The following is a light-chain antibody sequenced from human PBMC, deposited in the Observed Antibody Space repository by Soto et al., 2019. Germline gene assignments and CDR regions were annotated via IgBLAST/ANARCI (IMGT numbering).Light chain of an antibody. Sequence: IVMTQSPDSLAVSLGERATINCKSSQSVLYSSNNRNYLAWYQQKSGQPPKLLIYWASTRESGVPDRFSGSGSGTDFTLTISRLQAEGGAVYYCQEYYTTPETFGQGTEVEIK. CDR2: WAS. CDR3: QEYYTTPET. J-gene: IGKJ1*01. CDR1: QSVLYSSNNRNY. V-gene: IGKV4-1*01.